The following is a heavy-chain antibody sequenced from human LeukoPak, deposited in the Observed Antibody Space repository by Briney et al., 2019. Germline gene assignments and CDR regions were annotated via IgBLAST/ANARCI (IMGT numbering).Heavy chain of an antibody. CDR1: GFTFSSYA. J-gene: IGHJ6*03. Sequence: GGSLRLSCAASGFTFSSYAMHWVRQAPGKGLEWVAVISYDGSNKYYADSVKGRFTISRDNSKNTLYLQMNSLRAEDMAVYYCARDTVDCSSTSCSHYYYYYMDVWGKGTTVTVSS. D-gene: IGHD2-2*01. CDR3: ARDTVDCSSTSCSHYYYYYMDV. V-gene: IGHV3-30*01. CDR2: ISYDGSNK.